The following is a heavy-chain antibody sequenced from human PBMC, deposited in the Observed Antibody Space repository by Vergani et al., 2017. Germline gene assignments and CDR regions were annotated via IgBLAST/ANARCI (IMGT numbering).Heavy chain of an antibody. D-gene: IGHD3-22*01. CDR1: GYTFTGYY. V-gene: IGHV1-2*02. CDR2: INPNSGGT. CDR3: ATEYYYDSSGRRYTDY. Sequence: QVQLVQSGAEVKKPGASVKVSCKASGYTFTGYYMHWVRQAPGQGLEWMGWINPNSGGTNYAQKFQGRVTMTRDTSISTAYMELSRLRSDDTAVYYCATEYYYDSSGRRYTDYWGQGTLDTVSS. J-gene: IGHJ4*02.